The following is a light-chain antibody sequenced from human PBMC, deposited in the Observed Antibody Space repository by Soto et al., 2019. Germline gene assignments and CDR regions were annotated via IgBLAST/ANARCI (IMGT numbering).Light chain of an antibody. J-gene: IGLJ1*01. Sequence: QHVLTQSSSASASLGSSVKLTCTLSSGHSSYIIAWHQQQPGKAPRYLMNLEGSGTYNKGSGVPDRFSGSSSGADRYLTICSIQVEDEADYYCETWDSNTRVFGTGTKLTVL. CDR2: LEGSGTY. V-gene: IGLV4-60*02. CDR3: ETWDSNTRV. CDR1: SGHSSYI.